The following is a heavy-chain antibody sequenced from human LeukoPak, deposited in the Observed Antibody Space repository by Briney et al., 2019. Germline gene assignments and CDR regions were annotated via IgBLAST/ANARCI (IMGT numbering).Heavy chain of an antibody. V-gene: IGHV1-3*01. CDR3: ARESSSGSYGI. CDR1: GYTFTSYA. CDR2: INAGNGNT. Sequence: ASVKVSCKASGYTFTSYAMHWVRQAPGQRLEWMGWINAGNGNTKYSQKFQGRVTITADESTSTAYMELSSLRSEDTAVYYCARESSSGSYGIWGQGTMVTVSS. J-gene: IGHJ3*02. D-gene: IGHD1-26*01.